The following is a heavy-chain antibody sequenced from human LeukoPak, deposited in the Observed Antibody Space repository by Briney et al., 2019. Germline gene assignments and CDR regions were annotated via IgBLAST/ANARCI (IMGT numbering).Heavy chain of an antibody. CDR1: GGSISSSSYY. Sequence: SETLSLTCTVSGGSISSSSYYWGWIRQPPGKGLEWIGSIYYSGSTYYNPSLKSRVTISVDTSKNQFSLKLSSVTAADTAVYYCARVRFLEWLSGLYYFDYWGQGTLVTVSS. D-gene: IGHD3-3*01. V-gene: IGHV4-39*07. CDR2: IYYSGST. CDR3: ARVRFLEWLSGLYYFDY. J-gene: IGHJ4*02.